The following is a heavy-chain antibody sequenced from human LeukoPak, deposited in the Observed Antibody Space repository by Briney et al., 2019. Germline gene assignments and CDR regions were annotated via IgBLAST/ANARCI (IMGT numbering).Heavy chain of an antibody. V-gene: IGHV3-7*01. CDR1: GFTFSSYW. D-gene: IGHD1-26*01. CDR3: ARHLKSGSPDY. Sequence: GGSLRLSCAASGFTFSSYWMSWVRQAPGKGLEWVANIKEDGSEKYYVDSVKGRFTISRDNAKNSLYLQMNSLRAEDTAVYYCARHLKSGSPDYWGQGTLVTVSS. CDR2: IKEDGSEK. J-gene: IGHJ4*02.